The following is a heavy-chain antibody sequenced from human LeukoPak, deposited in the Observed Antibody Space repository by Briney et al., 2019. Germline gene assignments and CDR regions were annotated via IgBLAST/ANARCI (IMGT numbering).Heavy chain of an antibody. Sequence: GGSLRLSCAASGFIFSSYPMSWVRQAPGKGLEWVSAISGTAENTYYADSVKGRFSISRDNSRNTVHLQMNSLRPEDTACYDCANQRGGFWGKGPLVPVSS. CDR2: ISGTAENT. CDR3: ANQRGGF. V-gene: IGHV3-23*01. D-gene: IGHD3-10*01. J-gene: IGHJ4*02. CDR1: GFIFSSYP.